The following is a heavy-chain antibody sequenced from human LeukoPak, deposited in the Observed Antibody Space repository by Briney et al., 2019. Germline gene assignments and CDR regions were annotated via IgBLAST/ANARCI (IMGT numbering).Heavy chain of an antibody. CDR3: ARLDFDRPNDY. J-gene: IGHJ4*02. Sequence: ASVKVSCKASGYTFTSYYMHWVRQAPGQGLEWMGIINPSGGSTSYAQKFQGRVTMTRDTSTSTAYMELRSLRSDDTAVYYCARLDFDRPNDYWGQGTLVTVSS. V-gene: IGHV1-46*01. CDR2: INPSGGST. CDR1: GYTFTSYY.